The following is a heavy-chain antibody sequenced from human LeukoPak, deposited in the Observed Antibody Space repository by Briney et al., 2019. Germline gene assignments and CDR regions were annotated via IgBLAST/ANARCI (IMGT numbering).Heavy chain of an antibody. D-gene: IGHD3-3*01. Sequence: PSETPSLTCTVSGGSISSYYWSWIRQPPGKGLEWIGYIYYSGSTNYNPSLKSRVTISVDTSKNQFSLKLSSVTAADTAVYYCAREDRDYYFWSGYPQYNWFDPWGQGTLVTVSP. CDR2: IYYSGST. CDR1: GGSISSYY. CDR3: AREDRDYYFWSGYPQYNWFDP. J-gene: IGHJ5*02. V-gene: IGHV4-59*01.